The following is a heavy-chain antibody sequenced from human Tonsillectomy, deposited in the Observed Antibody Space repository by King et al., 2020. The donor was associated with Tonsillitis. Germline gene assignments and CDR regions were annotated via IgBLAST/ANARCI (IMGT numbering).Heavy chain of an antibody. Sequence: VQLQESGPGLVKPSETLSLSCTVSGDSISSHYWTWLRQPPGKGLEWIGYIYYAGNTNYNPSLKSRVTISVDTSRNQFSLILRSVTAADTAVYYCAREYCNGTTCYFYDYWGQGTLVTVSS. V-gene: IGHV4-59*11. D-gene: IGHD2-2*01. CDR1: GDSISSHY. CDR3: AREYCNGTTCYFYDY. J-gene: IGHJ4*02. CDR2: IYYAGNT.